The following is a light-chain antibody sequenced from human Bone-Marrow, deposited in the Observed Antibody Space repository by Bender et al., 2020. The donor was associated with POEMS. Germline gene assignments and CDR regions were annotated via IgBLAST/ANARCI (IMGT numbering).Light chain of an antibody. Sequence: QSALTQPASVSGSPGQSITISCTGTSSDVGSYNLVSWYQQHPGKAPKVMIYEGSQRPSGVPDRFSGSKSGTSASLAISGLQSEDEAIYYCAAPDDSVRGWVFGGGTKLTVL. CDR1: SSDVGSYNL. CDR3: AAPDDSVRGWV. CDR2: EGS. V-gene: IGLV2-14*02. J-gene: IGLJ3*02.